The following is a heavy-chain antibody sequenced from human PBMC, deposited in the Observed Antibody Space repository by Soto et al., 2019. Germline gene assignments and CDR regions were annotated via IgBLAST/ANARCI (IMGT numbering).Heavy chain of an antibody. CDR1: GGSMSSGVYS. CDR3: ARLVGVTGGYYYGLDV. CDR2: MYHSGGT. J-gene: IGHJ6*02. V-gene: IGHV4-30-2*01. D-gene: IGHD3-16*02. Sequence: QLQLQESVSRLVKPSHTLSLTCAVSGGSMSSGVYSWTWIRQTPGKGLEWIGYMYHSGGTYYNPSLKSRVTISVDRSTYQFSLNLTSVTAADTAVYYCARLVGVTGGYYYGLDVWGQGTTVTVSS.